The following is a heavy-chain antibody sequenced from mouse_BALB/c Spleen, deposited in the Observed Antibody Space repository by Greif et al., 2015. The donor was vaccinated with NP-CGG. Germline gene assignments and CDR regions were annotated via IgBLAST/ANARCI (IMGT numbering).Heavy chain of an antibody. V-gene: IGHV5-12*02. CDR3: ARHDYYGTTGAMDY. Sequence: EVHLVESGGGLVQPGGSLKLSCATSGFTFSDYYMYWVRQTPEKRLEWVAYISNGGGSTYYPDTVKGRFTISRDNAKNTLYLQMSRLKSEDTAMYYCARHDYYGTTGAMDYWGQGTSVTVSS. J-gene: IGHJ4*01. CDR1: GFTFSDYY. CDR2: ISNGGGST. D-gene: IGHD2-1*01.